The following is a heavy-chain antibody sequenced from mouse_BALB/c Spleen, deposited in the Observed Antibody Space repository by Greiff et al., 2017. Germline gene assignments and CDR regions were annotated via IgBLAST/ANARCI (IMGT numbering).Heavy chain of an antibody. Sequence: EGPLVGSGGGLVKPGGPLKLPCAASGFTFSDYYRYWVRQTPEKRLGWVATISDGGSYTYYPDSVKGRFTISRDNAKNNLYLQMSSLKSEDTAMYYCARDGYGSSLDYWGQGTTLTVSS. V-gene: IGHV5-4*02. D-gene: IGHD1-1*01. J-gene: IGHJ2*01. CDR2: ISDGGSYT. CDR3: ARDGYGSSLDY. CDR1: GFTFSDYY.